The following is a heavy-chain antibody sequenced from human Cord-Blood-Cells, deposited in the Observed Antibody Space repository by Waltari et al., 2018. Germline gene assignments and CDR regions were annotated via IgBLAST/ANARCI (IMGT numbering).Heavy chain of an antibody. Sequence: EVQLVESGGGLVQPGGSLKLSCAASGFTSRRSAMHWVRQASGKGLEWVGRIRSKANSYATAYAASVKGRFTISRDDSKNTAYLQMNSLKTEDTAVYYCTRWGRDGYNFDYWGQGTLVTVSS. CDR3: TRWGRDGYNFDY. CDR2: IRSKANSYAT. J-gene: IGHJ4*02. D-gene: IGHD5-12*01. V-gene: IGHV3-73*02. CDR1: GFTSRRSA.